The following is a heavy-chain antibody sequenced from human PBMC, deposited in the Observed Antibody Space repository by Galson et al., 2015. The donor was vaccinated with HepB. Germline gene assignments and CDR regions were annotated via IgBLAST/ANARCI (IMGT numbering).Heavy chain of an antibody. CDR3: ARRIAVAGYYYYYGMDV. D-gene: IGHD6-19*01. J-gene: IGHJ6*02. V-gene: IGHV1-3*01. Sequence: SVKVSCKASGCTFTSYAMHWVRQAPGQRLEWMGWINAGNGNTKYSQKFQGRVTITRDTSASTAYMELSSLRSEDTAVYYCARRIAVAGYYYYYGMDVWGQGTTVTVSS. CDR1: GCTFTSYA. CDR2: INAGNGNT.